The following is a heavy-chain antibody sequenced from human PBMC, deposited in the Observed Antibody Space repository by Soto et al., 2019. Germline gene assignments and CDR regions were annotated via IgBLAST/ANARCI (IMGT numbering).Heavy chain of an antibody. D-gene: IGHD6-25*01. CDR1: GGSISSGDYY. CDR3: ARMGMRRHGTDV. J-gene: IGHJ6*02. CDR2: IYYSGST. Sequence: SETLSLTCTVSGGSISSGDYYWSWIRQPPGKGLEWIGYIYYSGSTYYNPSLKSRVTISVDTSKNQFSLKLSSVTAADTAVYYCARMGMRRHGTDVWGQGTTVTVSS. V-gene: IGHV4-30-4*01.